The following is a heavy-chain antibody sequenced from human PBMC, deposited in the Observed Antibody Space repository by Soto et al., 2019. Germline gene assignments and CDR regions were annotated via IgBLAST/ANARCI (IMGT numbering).Heavy chain of an antibody. J-gene: IGHJ6*02. CDR2: TYQSGSA. CDR1: GGSISSGGYS. CDR3: ARDYYGMDV. V-gene: IGHV4-30-2*06. Sequence: TSETLSLTCTVSGGSISSGGYSWTWIRQSPGKGLEWIGYTYQSGSAYYNPSLKSRVTISVDRSKNQFSLNLTSVTAADTAVYYCARDYYGMDVWGQGTTVTVSS.